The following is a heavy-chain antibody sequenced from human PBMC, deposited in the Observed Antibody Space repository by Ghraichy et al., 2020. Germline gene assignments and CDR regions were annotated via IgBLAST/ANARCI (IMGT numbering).Heavy chain of an antibody. CDR1: VGSFSGYY. CDR3: ARGGLTTRRNWFDP. Sequence: EPLSLTCAVYVGSFSGYYWNWIRQPPGKGLEWIGEINHSGSTNYNPSLKSRVTISVDTSKNQFSLKLSSVTTADTAVYYCARGGLTTRRNWFDPWGQGTLVTVSS. D-gene: IGHD4-11*01. CDR2: INHSGST. V-gene: IGHV4-34*01. J-gene: IGHJ5*02.